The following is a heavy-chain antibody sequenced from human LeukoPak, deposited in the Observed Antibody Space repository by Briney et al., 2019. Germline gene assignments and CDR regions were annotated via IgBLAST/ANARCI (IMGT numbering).Heavy chain of an antibody. V-gene: IGHV4-61*02. J-gene: IGHJ3*02. CDR3: ARDSHAYFDAFDI. CDR2: IYARGNT. CDR1: GGSISGNYY. D-gene: IGHD2/OR15-2a*01. Sequence: SETLSLTCTVSGGSISGNYYWSWIRQPAGKGLEWIGRIYARGNTNYNPSLKSRVTISVDTSKNQFSLKLSSVTAADTAMYFCARDSHAYFDAFDIWGQGTMVTVSS.